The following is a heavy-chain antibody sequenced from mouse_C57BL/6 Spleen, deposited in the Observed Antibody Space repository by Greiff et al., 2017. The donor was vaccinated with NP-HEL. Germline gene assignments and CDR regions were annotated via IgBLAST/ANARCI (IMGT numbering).Heavy chain of an antibody. CDR2: ISSGGSYT. V-gene: IGHV5-6*01. D-gene: IGHD2-3*01. Sequence: EVMLVESGGDLVKPGGSLKLSCAASGFTFSSYGMSWVRQTPDKRLEWVATISSGGSYTYYPDSVKGRFTISRDNAKNTLYLQMSSLKSEDTAMYYCARHLDGPFAYWGQGTLVTVSA. J-gene: IGHJ3*01. CDR1: GFTFSSYG. CDR3: ARHLDGPFAY.